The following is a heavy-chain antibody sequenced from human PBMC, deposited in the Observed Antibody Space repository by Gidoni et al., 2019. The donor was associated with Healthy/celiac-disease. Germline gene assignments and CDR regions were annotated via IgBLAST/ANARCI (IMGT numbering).Heavy chain of an antibody. J-gene: IGHJ4*02. V-gene: IGHV3-21*01. CDR2: ISSSSSYI. Sequence: EVQLVESGGGLVKPGGSLRLSWSASGCTVSSYSMNWVRQATGKGLECVSSISSSSSYIYSADSVKGRFPISRDNAKNALYLQMNSLSAEDTAVYYCASYEQQPAPALFYWGQGTLVTVSS. CDR3: ASYEQQPAPALFY. CDR1: GCTVSSYS. D-gene: IGHD6-13*01.